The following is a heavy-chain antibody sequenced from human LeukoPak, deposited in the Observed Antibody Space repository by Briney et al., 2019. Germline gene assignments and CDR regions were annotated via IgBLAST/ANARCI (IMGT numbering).Heavy chain of an antibody. V-gene: IGHV4-59*01. Sequence: SETLSLTCTVSNGSISNYYWNWIGQPPGKGLEWIGYIYYTGSTNHNPSLKSRVTMSVDTTKNQVSLNLKSVTPEDTAVYYCARNLIPEQLTLNFWGQGTLVTVSS. CDR3: ARNLIPEQLTLNF. CDR1: NGSISNYY. D-gene: IGHD6-13*01. J-gene: IGHJ4*02. CDR2: IYYTGST.